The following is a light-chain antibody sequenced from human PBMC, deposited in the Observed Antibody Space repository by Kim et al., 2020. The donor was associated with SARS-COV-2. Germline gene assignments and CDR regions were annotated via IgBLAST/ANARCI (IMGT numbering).Light chain of an antibody. CDR1: SSDVGGFNH. J-gene: IGLJ2*01. CDR3: SSYTTSSTPV. V-gene: IGLV2-14*03. CDR2: DVS. Sequence: GQSITISCIGTSSDVGGFNHVSWSHQHPGKAPKLMIYDVSNRPSGVSNRFSGSKSGNTASLTISGLQAEDEADYYCSSYTTSSTPVFGGGTQLTVL.